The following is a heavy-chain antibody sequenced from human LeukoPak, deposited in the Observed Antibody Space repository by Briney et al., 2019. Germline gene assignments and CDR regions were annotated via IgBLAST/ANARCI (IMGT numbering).Heavy chain of an antibody. Sequence: PGGSLRLSCAASGFTFSSYAMSWVRQAPGKGLEWVSAISGSGGSTYYADSVKGRFTISRDTSKNTLYLQMNSLRAEDTAVYYCGYYDFWRGYYWFDPWGQGTLVTVAS. J-gene: IGHJ5*02. CDR2: ISGSGGST. CDR3: GYYDFWRGYYWFDP. D-gene: IGHD3-3*01. V-gene: IGHV3-23*01. CDR1: GFTFSSYA.